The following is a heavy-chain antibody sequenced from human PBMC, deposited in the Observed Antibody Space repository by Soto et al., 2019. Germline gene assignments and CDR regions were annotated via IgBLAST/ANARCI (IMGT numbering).Heavy chain of an antibody. CDR2: IKSKTDGGTT. CDR3: ISRGYSSGWFDY. D-gene: IGHD6-19*01. Sequence: GGSLRLSCAASGFTFSNAWMSWVRQAPGKGLEWVGRIKSKTDGGTTDYAAPVKGRFTISRDDSKNTLYLQMNSLKTEDTAVYYCISRGYSSGWFDYWGQGTLVNVSS. CDR1: GFTFSNAW. V-gene: IGHV3-15*01. J-gene: IGHJ4*02.